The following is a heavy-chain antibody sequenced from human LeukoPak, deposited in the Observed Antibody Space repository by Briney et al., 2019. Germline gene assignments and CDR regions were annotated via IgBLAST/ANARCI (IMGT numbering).Heavy chain of an antibody. CDR2: ISSASSYT. V-gene: IGHV3-11*06. CDR3: ARGRYCSGGRCYSDFDY. CDR1: GFTFSDYY. D-gene: IGHD2-15*01. J-gene: IGHJ4*02. Sequence: KPGGSLRLSCAASGFTFSDYYMSWIRQAPGKGLEWVSYISSASSYTNYADSVKGRFTISRDNAKNSLYLQMNSLRGEDTAVYYCARGRYCSGGRCYSDFDYWGQGTLVTVFS.